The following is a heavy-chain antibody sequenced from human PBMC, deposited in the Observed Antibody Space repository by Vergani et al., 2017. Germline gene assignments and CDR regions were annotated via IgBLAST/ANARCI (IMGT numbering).Heavy chain of an antibody. Sequence: QVQLVQSGAEVKKPGASVKVSCKASGYTFLSYGISWVRQAPGQGLKWMGWISVYNGVINYAQNFQGRVTMTTDISTNTAYMELRSLRSADTAVYYCARDLSYYYGSGSTKPFDYWGQGTLFIVSP. CDR1: GYTFLSYG. CDR3: ARDLSYYYGSGSTKPFDY. V-gene: IGHV1-18*01. D-gene: IGHD3-10*01. J-gene: IGHJ4*02. CDR2: ISVYNGVI.